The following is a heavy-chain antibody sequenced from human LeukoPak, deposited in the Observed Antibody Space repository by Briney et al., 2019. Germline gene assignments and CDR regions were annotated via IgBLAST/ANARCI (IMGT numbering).Heavy chain of an antibody. CDR2: IHYTGTT. D-gene: IGHD6-6*01. J-gene: IGHJ6*02. CDR3: VRAARNLEDGYYYYGMDV. Sequence: SETLSLTCTVSSGSISGYYWSWIRQPPGKGLELIGYIHYTGTTTYNPSLRGRVTISVDTSKNQFSLRLSSVTAADTAVYFCVRAARNLEDGYYYYGMDVWGQGTTVTVSS. V-gene: IGHV4-59*01. CDR1: SGSISGYY.